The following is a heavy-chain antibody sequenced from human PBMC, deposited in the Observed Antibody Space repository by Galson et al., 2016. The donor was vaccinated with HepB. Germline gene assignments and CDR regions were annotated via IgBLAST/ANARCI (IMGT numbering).Heavy chain of an antibody. Sequence: TLSLTCTVSGGSISSGSYYWSWIRQPAGKGLEWIGRIYTSGSTNYNTSLQSRVTISVDTSKNQFSLKLSSVTAADTAVYYCAREVVVVAAPWAFDIWGQGTMVTVSS. CDR3: AREVVVVAAPWAFDI. J-gene: IGHJ3*02. CDR2: IYTSGST. CDR1: GGSISSGSYY. V-gene: IGHV4-61*02. D-gene: IGHD2-15*01.